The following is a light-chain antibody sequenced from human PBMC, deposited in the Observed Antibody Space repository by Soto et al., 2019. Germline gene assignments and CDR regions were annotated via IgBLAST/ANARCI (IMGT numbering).Light chain of an antibody. CDR2: GNS. Sequence: QSVLTQPPSVSGAPGQRVTISCTGSRSNIGAGYDVHWYQQLPGTAPKLLIYGNSNRPSGVPDRFSGSKSGTSASLAITGLQAEDEADYYCQSYDSSLTVVCGGGTKLTVL. V-gene: IGLV1-40*01. J-gene: IGLJ2*01. CDR1: RSNIGAGYD. CDR3: QSYDSSLTVV.